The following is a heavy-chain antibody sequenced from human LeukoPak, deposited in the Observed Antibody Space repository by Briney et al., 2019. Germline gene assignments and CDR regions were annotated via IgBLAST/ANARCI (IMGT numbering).Heavy chain of an antibody. CDR1: GFTFSSYA. J-gene: IGHJ4*02. D-gene: IGHD3-16*01. V-gene: IGHV3-30-3*01. Sequence: GGSLRLSCAASGFTFSSYAMQWVRQAPGKGLEWVAVISYDGSNKYYADSVKGRFTISRDNSKNTLYLQMNSLRAEDTAVYYCASPTYYDYVWGSYTTVDYWGQGTLVTVSS. CDR3: ASPTYYDYVWGSYTTVDY. CDR2: ISYDGSNK.